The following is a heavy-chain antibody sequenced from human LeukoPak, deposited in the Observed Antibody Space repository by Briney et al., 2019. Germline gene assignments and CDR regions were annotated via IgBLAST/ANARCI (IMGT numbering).Heavy chain of an antibody. D-gene: IGHD5-12*01. CDR2: ISSDVSST. Sequence: PGGSLRLSCAASGFSFSTYSMHWVRQAPGKGLVWVSRISSDVSSTDYADSVKGRFTISRDNAKNTLYLQMNSMRAEDTAMYYCARGDSRNVGYYYGMDVWGQGTTVTVSS. CDR1: GFSFSTYS. J-gene: IGHJ6*02. V-gene: IGHV3-74*01. CDR3: ARGDSRNVGYYYGMDV.